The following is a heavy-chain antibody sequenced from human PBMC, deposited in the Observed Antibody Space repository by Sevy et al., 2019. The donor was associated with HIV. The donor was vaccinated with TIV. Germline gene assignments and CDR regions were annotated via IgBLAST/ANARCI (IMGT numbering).Heavy chain of an antibody. CDR2: IHSDDTT. CDR3: ARGKSGYGYALNY. J-gene: IGHJ4*02. V-gene: IGHV3-66*01. Sequence: GGSLRLSCAASGFTVNSNYMTWVRQAPGQGLKEVSVIHSDDTTYHADSVKDRFTISRDNFKNTLYLHMSSLRAEDTAVYYCARGKSGYGYALNYWGQGTLVTVSS. D-gene: IGHD5-18*01. CDR1: GFTVNSNY.